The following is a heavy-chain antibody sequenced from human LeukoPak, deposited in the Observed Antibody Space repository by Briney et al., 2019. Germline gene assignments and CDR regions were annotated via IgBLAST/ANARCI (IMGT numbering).Heavy chain of an antibody. Sequence: PGGSLRLSCAASGFTFDDYGMSWVRQAPGKGLEWVSGINWNGGNTGYADSVKGRFTISRDNAKNSLYLQMNSLRAEDTALYYCARDLGYCSSTSCPIDYWGQGTLVTVSS. V-gene: IGHV3-20*04. CDR1: GFTFDDYG. D-gene: IGHD2-2*03. J-gene: IGHJ4*02. CDR2: INWNGGNT. CDR3: ARDLGYCSSTSCPIDY.